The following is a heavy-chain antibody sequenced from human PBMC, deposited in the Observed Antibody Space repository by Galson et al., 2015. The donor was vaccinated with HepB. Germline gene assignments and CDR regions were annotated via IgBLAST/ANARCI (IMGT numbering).Heavy chain of an antibody. J-gene: IGHJ4*02. Sequence: SLRLSCAASGFIFNSYGMSWVRQAPGKGLEWVSVVGGRGGRTYYADSVKGRFTVSRDSSNNSLYLQMNSLRAEDTAVYYCGKEGGGRSAQFGYWGQGSLVTVSS. V-gene: IGHV3-23*01. CDR1: GFIFNSYG. D-gene: IGHD1-26*01. CDR3: GKEGGGRSAQFGY. CDR2: VGGRGGRT.